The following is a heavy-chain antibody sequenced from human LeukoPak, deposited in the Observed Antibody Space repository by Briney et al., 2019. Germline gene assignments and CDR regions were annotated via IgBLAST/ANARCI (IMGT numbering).Heavy chain of an antibody. V-gene: IGHV4-4*07. CDR3: ARGTVTNYWYFDL. Sequence: PSETLSLTCTVSGGSISSYYWSWIRQPAGKGLEWIGRIYTSGSTNYNPSLKSRVTISVDKSKNQFSLKLSSVTAADTAVYYCARGTVTNYWYFDLWGRGPLVTVSS. J-gene: IGHJ2*01. CDR1: GGSISSYY. CDR2: IYTSGST. D-gene: IGHD4-11*01.